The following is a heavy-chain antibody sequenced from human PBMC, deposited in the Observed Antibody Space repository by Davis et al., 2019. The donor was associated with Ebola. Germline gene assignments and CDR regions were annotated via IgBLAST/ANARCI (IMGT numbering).Heavy chain of an antibody. J-gene: IGHJ6*02. CDR3: AHSSSYYYGMDV. CDR1: GYKFPIYW. D-gene: IGHD6-6*01. CDR2: IYPGGSDT. V-gene: IGHV5-51*01. Sequence: GESLKISCEGSGYKFPIYWIGWVRQMPGKGLEWMGIIYPGGSDTRYSPSFQGQVTISVDKSISTAYLQWSSLKASDTAMYYCAHSSSYYYGMDVWGQGTTVTVSS.